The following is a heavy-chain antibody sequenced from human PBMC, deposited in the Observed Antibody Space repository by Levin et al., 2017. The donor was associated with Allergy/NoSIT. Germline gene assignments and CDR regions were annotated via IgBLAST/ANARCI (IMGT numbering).Heavy chain of an antibody. V-gene: IGHV3-23*01. CDR1: GFTFSSYA. CDR2: ISGSGGST. Sequence: GGSLRLSCAASGFTFSSYAMSWVRQAPGKGLEWVSAISGSGGSTYYADSVKGRFTISRDNSKNTLYLQMNSLRAEDTAVYYCAKGRGSSWYKDAFDSWGQGTMVTVSS. J-gene: IGHJ3*02. CDR3: AKGRGSSWYKDAFDS. D-gene: IGHD6-13*01.